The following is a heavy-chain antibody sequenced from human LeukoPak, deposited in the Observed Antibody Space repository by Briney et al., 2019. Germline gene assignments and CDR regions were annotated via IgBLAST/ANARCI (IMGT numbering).Heavy chain of an antibody. CDR1: GFTFSSYG. Sequence: GGSLRLSCAASGFTFSSYGMHWVRQAPGKGVEWVAVISFDGSNKYYATPVKGRFTISRDNYKNTLYLQMNSLRAEDTAGFYCTKDRGGFVAAGTYYYGMDVWGQGTTVTVSS. J-gene: IGHJ6*02. CDR3: TKDRGGFVAAGTYYYGMDV. V-gene: IGHV3-30*18. D-gene: IGHD1/OR15-1a*01. CDR2: ISFDGSNK.